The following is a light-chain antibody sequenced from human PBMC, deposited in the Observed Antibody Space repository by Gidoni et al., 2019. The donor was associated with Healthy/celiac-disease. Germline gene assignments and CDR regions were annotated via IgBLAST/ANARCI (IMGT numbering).Light chain of an antibody. CDR1: QSVSSSY. CDR2: GAS. V-gene: IGKV3-20*01. J-gene: IGKJ1*01. Sequence: EIVLTQYPGTLSLSPGERATLSCRASQSVSSSYLAWYQQKPGQAPRLLIYGASSRATGLPDRFSGSGSGTDFTLTISRLEPEDFAVYSCQQYGSSPKTFGQGTKVEI. CDR3: QQYGSSPKT.